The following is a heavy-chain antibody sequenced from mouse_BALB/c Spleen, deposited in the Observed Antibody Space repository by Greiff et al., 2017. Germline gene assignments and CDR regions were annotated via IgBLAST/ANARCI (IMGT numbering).Heavy chain of an antibody. CDR1: GYTFTDYN. D-gene: IGHD1-2*01. J-gene: IGHJ1*01. V-gene: IGHV1S29*02. CDR2: IYPYNGGT. CDR3: ARVHYYGYGYFDV. Sequence: VQLKESGPELVKPGASVKISCKASGYTFTDYNMHWVKQSHGKSLEWIGYIYPYNGGTGYNQKFKSKATLTVDNSSSTAYMELRSLTSEDSAVYYCARVHYYGYGYFDVWGAGTTVTVSS.